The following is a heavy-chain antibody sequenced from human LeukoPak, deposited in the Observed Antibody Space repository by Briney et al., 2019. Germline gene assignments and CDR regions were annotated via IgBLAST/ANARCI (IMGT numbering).Heavy chain of an antibody. CDR3: ARDPRRAIAVAGTGEFDY. Sequence: GGSLRLSCAASGFTFSDYYMNWIRQAPGKGLEWVSYISSSANTIYYTDSLKGRFTISRDNAKNSLFLQMNSLRAEDTALYYCARDPRRAIAVAGTGEFDYWGQGTLVTVSS. J-gene: IGHJ4*02. D-gene: IGHD6-19*01. V-gene: IGHV3-11*01. CDR1: GFTFSDYY. CDR2: ISSSANTI.